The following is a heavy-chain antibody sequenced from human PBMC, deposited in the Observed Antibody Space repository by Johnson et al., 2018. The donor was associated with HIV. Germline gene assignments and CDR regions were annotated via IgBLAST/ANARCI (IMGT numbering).Heavy chain of an antibody. CDR3: ARSSSGLDAFDI. D-gene: IGHD3-22*01. V-gene: IGHV3-20*04. CDR2: INWNGGST. J-gene: IGHJ3*02. CDR1: GFTFEDYG. Sequence: EVQLVESGGGVVRPGGSLRLSCAVSGFTFEDYGMSWVRQAPGKGLEWVSGINWNGGSTGYADFVKGRFTISRDNAKNSLYLQMNSLRAEDTALYYCARSSSGLDAFDIWGQGTMVTVSS.